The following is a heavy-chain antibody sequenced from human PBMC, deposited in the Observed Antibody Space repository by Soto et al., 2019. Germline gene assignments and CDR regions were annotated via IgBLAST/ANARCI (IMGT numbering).Heavy chain of an antibody. CDR2: INHSGST. D-gene: IGHD1-26*01. J-gene: IGHJ5*02. Sequence: SETLSLTCPVDGGSFTGYCWGWIGHPPGKGLEWIREINHSGSTNYNPSLKSRVTISVDTSKNQFSLKLSSVTAADTAVYYCARGLWELLRRVRPGTYWFDPWGQGTLVTVS. CDR3: ARGLWELLRRVRPGTYWFDP. CDR1: GGSFTGYC. V-gene: IGHV4-34*01.